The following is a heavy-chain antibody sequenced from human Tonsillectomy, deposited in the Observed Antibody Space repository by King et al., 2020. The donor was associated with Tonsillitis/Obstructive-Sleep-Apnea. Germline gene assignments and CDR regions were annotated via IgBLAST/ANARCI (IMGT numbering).Heavy chain of an antibody. D-gene: IGHD6-19*01. CDR3: ARQDSSGWYNFDY. CDR1: SGSISSSSYY. CDR2: IYYSGST. Sequence: QLQESGPGLVKPSETLSLTCTVSSGSISSSSYYWGWIRQPPGKGLEWIGSIYYSGSTYYNPSLKSRVTISVDTSKNQFSLKLSSVTAADTAVYYCARQDSSGWYNFDYWGQGTLVTVSS. V-gene: IGHV4-39*01. J-gene: IGHJ4*02.